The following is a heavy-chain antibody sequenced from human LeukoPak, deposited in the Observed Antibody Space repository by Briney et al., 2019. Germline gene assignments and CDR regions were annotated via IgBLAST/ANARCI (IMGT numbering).Heavy chain of an antibody. Sequence: GGSLRLSCTASGFTFGDYAMSWVRQAPGKGLEWVGFIRSKAYGGTTEYAASVKGRFTISRDDSKSIAYLQMNSLKTEDTAVYYCTRELSPGSHWGQGTLVTVSS. CDR2: IRSKAYGGTT. J-gene: IGHJ4*02. D-gene: IGHD2-15*01. CDR1: GFTFGDYA. V-gene: IGHV3-49*04. CDR3: TRELSPGSH.